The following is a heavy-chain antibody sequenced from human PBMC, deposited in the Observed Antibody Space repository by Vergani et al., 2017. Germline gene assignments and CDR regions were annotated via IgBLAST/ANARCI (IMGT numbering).Heavy chain of an antibody. Sequence: EVKLVESGGGLVPPGRSLRLSCAASGFSFGDYAMTWVRQAPGKGLEWVAFIRNKAYGGTTEYAASVKGRFTIARDNAKNSLYLQMNSLRSEDTAVYYCARVKRDSTYETIFDYWGQGTLVTVSS. D-gene: IGHD4-11*01. J-gene: IGHJ4*02. CDR2: IRNKAYGGTT. CDR1: GFSFGDYA. V-gene: IGHV3-49*04. CDR3: ARVKRDSTYETIFDY.